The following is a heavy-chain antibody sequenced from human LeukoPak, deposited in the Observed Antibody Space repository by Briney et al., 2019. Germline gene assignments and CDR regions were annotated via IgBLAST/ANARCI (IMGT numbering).Heavy chain of an antibody. CDR3: VSGYYQYYFDY. D-gene: IGHD3-22*01. CDR2: IYPRDGST. V-gene: IGHV1-46*01. CDR1: GYTFTSNY. J-gene: IGHJ4*02. Sequence: PGASVKVSCKASGYTFTSNYIHWVRQAPGQGLEWMGMIYPRDGSTSYAQKFQGRVTMTRDTSTSTVYMELSSLRSEDTAVYYCVSGYYQYYFDYWGQGTLVTVSS.